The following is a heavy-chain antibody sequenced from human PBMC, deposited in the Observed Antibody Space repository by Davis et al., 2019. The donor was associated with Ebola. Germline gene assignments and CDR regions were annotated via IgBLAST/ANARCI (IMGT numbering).Heavy chain of an antibody. CDR3: AKDIFRSSWYRGYFDY. D-gene: IGHD6-13*01. Sequence: GESLKISCAASGFTFSDYYMSWIRQAPGKGLEWVSYISSSSSTIYYADSVKGRFTISRDNAKNSLYLQMNSLRPEDTALYYCAKDIFRSSWYRGYFDYWGQGTLVTVSS. J-gene: IGHJ4*02. CDR2: ISSSSSTI. CDR1: GFTFSDYY. V-gene: IGHV3-11*01.